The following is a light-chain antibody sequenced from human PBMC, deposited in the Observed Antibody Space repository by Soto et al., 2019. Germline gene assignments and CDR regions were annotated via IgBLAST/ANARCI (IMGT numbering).Light chain of an antibody. V-gene: IGLV2-14*01. CDR2: EVS. CDR3: SSYTGSSTLV. CDR1: NRDVGAYNY. J-gene: IGLJ3*02. Sequence: QSALTQPASVSGSPGQSITISCTGTNRDVGAYNYVSWYQQYPGKAPKLMIFEVSNRASGVSNRFSGSKSGNTASLTISGLQAEDEAEYHCSSYTGSSTLVFGGGTKLTVL.